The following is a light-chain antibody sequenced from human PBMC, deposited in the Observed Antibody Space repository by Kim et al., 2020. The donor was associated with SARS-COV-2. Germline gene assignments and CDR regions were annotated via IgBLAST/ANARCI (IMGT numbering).Light chain of an antibody. CDR2: GNN. J-gene: IGLJ2*01. Sequence: ELTQPPSASGTPGQRVTMSCSGSSSNIGKNVVNWYQQLPGMAPKLLIYGNNQRPSGVPDRFSGSKSGTSGSLVISGLQSDDEADYFCAAWDDGVEGVVFGGGTQLTV. CDR1: SSNIGKNV. V-gene: IGLV1-44*01. CDR3: AAWDDGVEGVV.